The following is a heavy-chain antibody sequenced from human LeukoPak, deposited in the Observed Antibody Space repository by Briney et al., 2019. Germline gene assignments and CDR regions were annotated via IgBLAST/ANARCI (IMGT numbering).Heavy chain of an antibody. D-gene: IGHD5-18*01. CDR2: INHSGST. CDR1: GGSFSGYY. CDR3: ARGIQLLY. V-gene: IGHV4-34*01. Sequence: SETLPLTCAVYGGSFSGYYWSWIRQPPGKGLEWIGEINHSGSTNYNPSLKSRVTMSVDTSKNQFSLKLSSVTAADTAVYYCARGIQLLYWGQGTLVTVSS. J-gene: IGHJ4*02.